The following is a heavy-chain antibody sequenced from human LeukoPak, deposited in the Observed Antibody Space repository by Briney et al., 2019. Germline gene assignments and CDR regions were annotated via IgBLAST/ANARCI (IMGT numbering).Heavy chain of an antibody. Sequence: ASVKVSCKASGYTFTSYGISWVRQAPGQGLEWMGWISAYNGNTNYAQKLQGRVTMTTDTSTSTAYMELRSLRSDDTAVYYCARVLYCGGDCYFGHYYYYGMDVWGQGTTVTVSS. V-gene: IGHV1-18*01. CDR1: GYTFTSYG. CDR3: ARVLYCGGDCYFGHYYYYGMDV. CDR2: ISAYNGNT. J-gene: IGHJ6*02. D-gene: IGHD2-21*02.